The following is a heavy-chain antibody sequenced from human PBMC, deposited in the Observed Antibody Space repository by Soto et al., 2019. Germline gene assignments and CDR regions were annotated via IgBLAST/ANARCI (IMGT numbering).Heavy chain of an antibody. V-gene: IGHV3-33*01. J-gene: IGHJ3*02. CDR3: ARDRHFRGGPDDI. D-gene: IGHD3-3*02. CDR1: GFTFSSFG. Sequence: QVQLVESGGGVVQSGRSPRLSCAASGFTFSSFGMHWVRQAPGKGLEWVALIWHDGTFTHYADSVKGRFTISRDNSKNMLYLQMNSLRADDTAVYYCARDRHFRGGPDDIWGQRTMVTVSS. CDR2: IWHDGTFT.